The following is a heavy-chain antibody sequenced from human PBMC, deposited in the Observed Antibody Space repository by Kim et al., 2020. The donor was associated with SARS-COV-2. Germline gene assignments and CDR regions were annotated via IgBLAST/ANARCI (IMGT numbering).Heavy chain of an antibody. CDR3: ARDDYIWGSYRPGGVAY. CDR1: GYTFTSYA. Sequence: ASVKVSCKASGYTFTSYAMNWVRQAPGQGLEWMGWINTNTGNPTYAQGFTGRFVFSLDTSVSTAYLQISSLKAEDTAVYYCARDDYIWGSYRPGGVAYWGQGTLVTVSS. D-gene: IGHD3-16*02. CDR2: INTNTGNP. V-gene: IGHV7-4-1*02. J-gene: IGHJ4*02.